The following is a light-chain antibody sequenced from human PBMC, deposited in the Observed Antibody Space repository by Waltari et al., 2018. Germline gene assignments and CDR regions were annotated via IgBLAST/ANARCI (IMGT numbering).Light chain of an antibody. Sequence: QSVLTQPPSVSGAPGPRVTISCTGSGSNIGAGYDVHWYQQLPRAAPKLLIYGSTSRPLGVPDRFFGSTSGTSASLAITGLQAEDEADYYCGAWDDGVKEWVFGGGTKLTVL. V-gene: IGLV1-40*01. J-gene: IGLJ3*02. CDR2: GST. CDR1: GSNIGAGYD. CDR3: GAWDDGVKEWV.